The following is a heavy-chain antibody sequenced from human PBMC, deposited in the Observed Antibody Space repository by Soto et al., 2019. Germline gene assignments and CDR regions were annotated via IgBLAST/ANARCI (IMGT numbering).Heavy chain of an antibody. CDR2: ISINSNHK. CDR1: GFSFCGFY. J-gene: IGHJ4*02. CDR3: VRGGGGRQFDY. Sequence: LRLSCAASGFSFCGFYMTGGHQAQGLGLEWLSYISINSNHKEYGDSVKGRHTISRDNAKNSLYLQMNSLRADDTAVYYCVRGGGGRQFDYWGQGTLVTVST. D-gene: IGHD2-15*01. V-gene: IGHV3-11*06.